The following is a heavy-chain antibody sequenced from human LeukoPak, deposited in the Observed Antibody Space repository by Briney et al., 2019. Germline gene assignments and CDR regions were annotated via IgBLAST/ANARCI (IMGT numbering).Heavy chain of an antibody. CDR2: ISYDGSNK. D-gene: IGHD6-19*01. Sequence: GRSLRLSCAASGFTFSSYAMHWVRQAPGKGLEWVAVISYDGSNKYYAGSVKGRFTISRDNSKNTLYLQMNSLRAEDTAVYYCARVAVAAAFDYWGQGTLVTVSS. V-gene: IGHV3-30-3*01. CDR1: GFTFSSYA. J-gene: IGHJ4*02. CDR3: ARVAVAAAFDY.